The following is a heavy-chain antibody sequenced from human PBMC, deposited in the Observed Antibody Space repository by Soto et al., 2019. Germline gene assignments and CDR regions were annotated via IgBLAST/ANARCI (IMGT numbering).Heavy chain of an antibody. CDR3: ARFIPGTGSDY. J-gene: IGHJ4*02. CDR2: VYDSGST. CDR1: GGTMSSYY. Sequence: SETLSLTCTVSGGTMSSYYWSWIRQAPGKGLEWIGYVYDSGSTDYNPSLKSRLTISLDTSKNLFSLKLSFVTAADTAVYYCARFIPGTGSDYWGQGTLVTVSS. V-gene: IGHV4-59*01. D-gene: IGHD1-20*01.